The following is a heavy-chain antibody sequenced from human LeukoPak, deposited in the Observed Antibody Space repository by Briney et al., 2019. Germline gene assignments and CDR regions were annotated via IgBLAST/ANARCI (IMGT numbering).Heavy chain of an antibody. CDR2: IKQDGIGK. Sequence: GGSLRLSCAPSGFPFSRYSMNWVRQAPGKGLEWVANIKQDGIGKNYVDSVKGRFTISRDNAKKSVFLQMSGLRVEDTAVYYCGAASLSWGRGTLVTVSS. CDR3: GAASLS. V-gene: IGHV3-7*01. D-gene: IGHD6-25*01. CDR1: GFPFSRYS. J-gene: IGHJ5*02.